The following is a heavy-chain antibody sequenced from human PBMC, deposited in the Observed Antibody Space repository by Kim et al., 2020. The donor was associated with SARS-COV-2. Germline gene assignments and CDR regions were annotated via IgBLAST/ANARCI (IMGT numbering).Heavy chain of an antibody. CDR2: INAGNGNT. J-gene: IGHJ3*02. Sequence: ASVKVSCKASGYTFTSYAMHWVRQAPGQRLEWMGWINAGNGNTKYSQKFQGRVTITRDTSASTAYMELSSLRSEDTAVYYCARERLDMGGAFDIWGQGTMVTVSS. D-gene: IGHD2-2*03. V-gene: IGHV1-3*01. CDR3: ARERLDMGGAFDI. CDR1: GYTFTSYA.